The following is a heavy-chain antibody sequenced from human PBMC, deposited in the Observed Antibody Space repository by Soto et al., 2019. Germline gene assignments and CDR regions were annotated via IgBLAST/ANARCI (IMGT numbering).Heavy chain of an antibody. V-gene: IGHV3-23*01. CDR2: IGPSGNT. J-gene: IGHJ6*02. Sequence: AGGSLRLSCAASGFTFSNSGMRWVRQAPGQGLEWVSSIGPSGNTYYSDAVKGRFTISRDISKNTLFLQMDSLRAEDTATYYCAKLLHNSYYNVMDVWGQGTTVTTSS. CDR1: GFTFSNSG. D-gene: IGHD4-4*01. CDR3: AKLLHNSYYNVMDV.